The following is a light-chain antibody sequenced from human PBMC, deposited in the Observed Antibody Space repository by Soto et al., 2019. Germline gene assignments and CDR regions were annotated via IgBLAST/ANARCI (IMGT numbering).Light chain of an antibody. CDR1: QSISSW. J-gene: IGKJ4*01. Sequence: DIQMTQSPSTLSASVGDRVTITCRASQSISSWLAWYQQKPGKAPNLLIYTASSLESGVPSRFRGSGSGTEFTLTISSLQPDDFATYYCQQYNSYPLTFGGGTKVEIK. CDR3: QQYNSYPLT. CDR2: TAS. V-gene: IGKV1-5*03.